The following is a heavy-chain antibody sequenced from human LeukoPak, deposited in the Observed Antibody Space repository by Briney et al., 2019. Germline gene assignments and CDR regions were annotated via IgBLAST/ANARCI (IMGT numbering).Heavy chain of an antibody. D-gene: IGHD6-19*01. J-gene: IGHJ3*02. CDR3: AKAIFGTYSSGWYGAFDI. Sequence: HPGGSLRLSCAASGFTFDDYAMHWVRQAPGKGLEWVSGISWNSGSIGYADSVKGRFTISRDNAKNSLYLQMNSLRAEDTALYYSAKAIFGTYSSGWYGAFDIWGQGTMVTVSS. V-gene: IGHV3-9*01. CDR2: ISWNSGSI. CDR1: GFTFDDYA.